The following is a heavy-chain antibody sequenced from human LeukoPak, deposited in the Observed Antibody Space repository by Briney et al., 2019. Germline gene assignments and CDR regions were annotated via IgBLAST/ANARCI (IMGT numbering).Heavy chain of an antibody. CDR2: INPIFGSS. Sequence: ASVKDSCKASGGTFNNYAINWVRQAPGQGLEWMGGINPIFGSSNYAQKFQGRVTITADESTTTAYMELSSLRSEDTAIYYCARVTHTELSTWFDPWGQGTLVTVSS. J-gene: IGHJ5*02. CDR3: ARVTHTELSTWFDP. V-gene: IGHV1-69*13. D-gene: IGHD5-18*01. CDR1: GGTFNNYA.